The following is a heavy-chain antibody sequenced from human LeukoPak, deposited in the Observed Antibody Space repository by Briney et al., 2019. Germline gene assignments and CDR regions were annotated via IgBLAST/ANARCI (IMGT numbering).Heavy chain of an antibody. CDR1: GFTFSSYA. CDR3: AKSPVDTAMARPFDY. D-gene: IGHD5-18*01. CDR2: ISGSGGST. Sequence: PGGSLRLSCAASGFTFSSYAMSWVRQAPGKGLEWVSAISGSGGSTHYADSVKGRFTISRDNSKNTLYLQMNSLRAEDTAVYYCAKSPVDTAMARPFDYWGQGTLVTVSS. J-gene: IGHJ4*02. V-gene: IGHV3-23*01.